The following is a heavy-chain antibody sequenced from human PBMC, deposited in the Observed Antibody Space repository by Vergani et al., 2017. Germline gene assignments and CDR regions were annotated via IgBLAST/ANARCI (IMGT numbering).Heavy chain of an antibody. CDR1: GFTFSSYG. J-gene: IGHJ1*01. Sequence: QVQLVESGGGVVQPGRSLRLSCAASGFTFSSYGMHWVRKAPGKGLEWVAVISYDGSNKYYADSVKGRFTISRDNSKNTLYLQMNSLRAEDTTVYYCAKDLSPGSEYFQHWGQGTLVTVSS. CDR2: ISYDGSNK. V-gene: IGHV3-30*18. CDR3: AKDLSPGSEYFQH.